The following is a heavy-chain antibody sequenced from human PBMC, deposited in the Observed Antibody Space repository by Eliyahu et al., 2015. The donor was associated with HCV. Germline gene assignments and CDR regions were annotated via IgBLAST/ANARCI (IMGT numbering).Heavy chain of an antibody. J-gene: IGHJ5*02. V-gene: IGHV4-59*01. CDR2: IYYTGST. D-gene: IGHD2-15*01. CDR3: ARGIGWFVP. CDR1: GDSINNGY. Sequence: QVQLQESGPGLVKPSETLSLTCTVSGDSINNGYWTWVRQPPGKGLEWIGYIYYTGSTEYNPSLKSRVTISVDTSKNHFSLKLTSVTAADTAVYYCARGIGWFVPWGQGTLVTVSS.